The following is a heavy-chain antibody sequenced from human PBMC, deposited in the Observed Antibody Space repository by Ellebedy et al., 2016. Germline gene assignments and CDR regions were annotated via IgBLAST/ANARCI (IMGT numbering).Heavy chain of an antibody. CDR3: ATNYGSGSYSFDY. CDR2: ISSSSNTI. D-gene: IGHD3-10*01. Sequence: GESLKISCVASGFTFSSYSMNWVRQAPGKGLEWVSYISSSSNTIYYADSVKGRFSISRDNAKNSLYLQMTSLRDEDTAVYYCATNYGSGSYSFDYWGQGTLVTVSS. CDR1: GFTFSSYS. J-gene: IGHJ4*02. V-gene: IGHV3-48*02.